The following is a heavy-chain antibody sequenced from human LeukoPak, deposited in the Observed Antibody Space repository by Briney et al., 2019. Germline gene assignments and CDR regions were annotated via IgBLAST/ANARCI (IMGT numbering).Heavy chain of an antibody. CDR1: GGSFSGYY. Sequence: SETLSLTCAVYGGSFSGYYWSWIRQPPGKGLEWIGEINHSGSTNYNPSLKSRVTISVDTSKNQFSLKLSSVTAADTAVYYCARTQQQLGYYYYYYMDVWGKGAPVTVSS. CDR2: INHSGST. V-gene: IGHV4-34*01. CDR3: ARTQQQLGYYYYYYMDV. J-gene: IGHJ6*03. D-gene: IGHD6-13*01.